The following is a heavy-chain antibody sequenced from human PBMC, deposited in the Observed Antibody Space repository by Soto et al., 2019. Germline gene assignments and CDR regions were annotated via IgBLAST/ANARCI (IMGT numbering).Heavy chain of an antibody. J-gene: IGHJ4*02. V-gene: IGHV3-23*01. CDR3: AKEKDYDFNWGSDRYTSHY. D-gene: IGHD3-16*02. Sequence: GGSLRLSCTASGFTFRTYAMTWFRQAPGRGLEWVSAISGSAGTFYATSVKGRFTISRDNSRCTVYLQMHSLRAEDSAIYYCAKEKDYDFNWGSDRYTSHYWGRGTLVTVSS. CDR1: GFTFRTYA. CDR2: ISGSAGT.